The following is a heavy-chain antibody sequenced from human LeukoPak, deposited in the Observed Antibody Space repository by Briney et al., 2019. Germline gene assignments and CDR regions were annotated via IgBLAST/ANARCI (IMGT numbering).Heavy chain of an antibody. J-gene: IGHJ3*02. CDR3: AKITIVPAAIGGRHDAFDI. D-gene: IGHD2-2*01. CDR2: INPNSGGT. V-gene: IGHV1-2*02. CDR1: GYTFTGYY. Sequence: ASVKVSCKASGYTFTGYYMHWMRQAPGQGLEWMGWINPNSGGTNYAQKFQGRVTMTRDTSISTAYMELSRLRSDDTAVYYCAKITIVPAAIGGRHDAFDIWGQGTMVTVSS.